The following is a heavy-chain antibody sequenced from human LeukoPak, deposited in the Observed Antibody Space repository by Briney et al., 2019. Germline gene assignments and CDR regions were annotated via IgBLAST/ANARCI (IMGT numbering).Heavy chain of an antibody. D-gene: IGHD3-22*01. V-gene: IGHV3-30*18. J-gene: IGHJ4*02. CDR1: GFTFSSYG. Sequence: GGSLRLSCAASGFTFSSYGMHWVRQAPGKGLEWVAIISYDGSHKYYADSVKGRFTISRDSSKNTLSLQVNSLRAEDTAVYYCAKETYYYDSSGYYSYYFDYWGQGTLVTVSS. CDR3: AKETYYYDSSGYYSYYFDY. CDR2: ISYDGSHK.